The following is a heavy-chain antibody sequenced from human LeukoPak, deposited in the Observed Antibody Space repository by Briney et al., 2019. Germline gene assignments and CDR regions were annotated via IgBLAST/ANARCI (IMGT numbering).Heavy chain of an antibody. V-gene: IGHV3-15*01. J-gene: IGHJ3*02. CDR1: GFTFSNAW. D-gene: IGHD3-22*01. CDR3: TTLIPSHYYDSSANRAFDI. Sequence: KPGGSLRLSCAASGFTFSNAWMSWVRQAPGKGLEWVGRIKSKTDGGTTDYAAPVKGRFTISRDDSKNTLYLQMNSLKTEDTAVYYCTTLIPSHYYDSSANRAFDIWGQGTMVTVSS. CDR2: IKSKTDGGTT.